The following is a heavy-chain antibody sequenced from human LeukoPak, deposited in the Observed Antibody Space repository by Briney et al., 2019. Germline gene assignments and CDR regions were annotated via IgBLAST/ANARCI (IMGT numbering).Heavy chain of an antibody. J-gene: IGHJ6*03. V-gene: IGHV3-23*01. Sequence: PSETLSLTCTVSGGSISSYYWSWIRQPPGKGLEWVSAITATSSSTHDADSVQGRFTISRDNSKNTLYLQMNSLKTEDTAVYYCTRTVVVDLYYYYMDVWGKGTTVTVSS. D-gene: IGHD2-15*01. CDR3: TRTVVVDLYYYYMDV. CDR1: GGSISSYY. CDR2: ITATSSST.